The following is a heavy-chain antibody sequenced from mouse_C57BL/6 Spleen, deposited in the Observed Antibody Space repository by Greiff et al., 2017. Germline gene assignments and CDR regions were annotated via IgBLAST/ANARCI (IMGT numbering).Heavy chain of an antibody. J-gene: IGHJ2*01. CDR1: GYSITSGYY. CDR3: ARTGTSFDY. D-gene: IGHD4-1*01. Sequence: EVQLQQSGPGLVKPSQSLSLTCSVTGYSITSGYYWNWIRQFPGNKLEWMGYISYDGSNNYNPSLKNRTSITRDTSENLFFLKLNSVATEDTATYYCARTGTSFDYWGQGTTLTVSS. CDR2: ISYDGSN. V-gene: IGHV3-6*01.